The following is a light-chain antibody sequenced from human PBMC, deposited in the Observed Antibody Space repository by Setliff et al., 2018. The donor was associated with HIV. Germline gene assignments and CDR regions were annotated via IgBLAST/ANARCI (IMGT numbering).Light chain of an antibody. J-gene: IGLJ1*01. Sequence: QSALTQPASVSGSPGQSITISCTGTSSDVGAYNYVSWYQQHPGKAPQLLIYEVTNRPSGVSNRFSGSKSGNTASLTISGLQAEDEADYYRSSYSINSTPYVFGTGTKVTVL. CDR1: SSDVGAYNY. CDR3: SSYSINSTPYV. V-gene: IGLV2-14*01. CDR2: EVT.